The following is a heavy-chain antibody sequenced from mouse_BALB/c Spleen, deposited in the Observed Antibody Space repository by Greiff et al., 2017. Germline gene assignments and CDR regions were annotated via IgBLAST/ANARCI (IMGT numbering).Heavy chain of an antibody. CDR2: ISSGSSTI. Sequence: DVKLVESGGGLVQPGGSRKLSCAASGFTFSSFGMHWVRQAPEKGLEWVAYISSGSSTIYYADTVKGRFTISRDNPKNTLFLQMTSLRSEDTAMYYCARDYYYGSSYPLAYWGQGTLVTVSA. D-gene: IGHD1-1*01. J-gene: IGHJ3*01. CDR1: GFTFSSFG. V-gene: IGHV5-17*02. CDR3: ARDYYYGSSYPLAY.